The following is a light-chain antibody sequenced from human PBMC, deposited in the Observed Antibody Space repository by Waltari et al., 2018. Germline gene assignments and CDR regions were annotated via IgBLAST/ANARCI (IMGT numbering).Light chain of an antibody. CDR1: QTVGSD. CDR2: GAS. V-gene: IGKV3-15*01. CDR3: QQYNEWPPLT. Sequence: EIVMTQSPVTLSVSPGERATLSCWASQTVGSDLAWYQQKPGQPPRLLIYGASTRATDIPAGFSGHGSGTEFTLTISGLQSEDFAVYYCQQYNEWPPLTFGGGTKVDIK. J-gene: IGKJ4*01.